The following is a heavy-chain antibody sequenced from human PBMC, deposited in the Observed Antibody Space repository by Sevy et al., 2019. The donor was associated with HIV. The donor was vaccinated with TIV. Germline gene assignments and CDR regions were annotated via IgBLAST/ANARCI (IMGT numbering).Heavy chain of an antibody. J-gene: IGHJ6*02. V-gene: IGHV3-11*01. CDR2: ISSSGSTI. D-gene: IGHD3-3*01. Sequence: GGSLRLSCAASGFTFSDYYMSWIRQAPGKGLEWVSYISSSGSTIYYADSVKGRFTISRDNAKNSLYLQMNSLRAEDTAVYYCAGYYDFWYGYPGMDVWGQGTTVTVSS. CDR1: GFTFSDYY. CDR3: AGYYDFWYGYPGMDV.